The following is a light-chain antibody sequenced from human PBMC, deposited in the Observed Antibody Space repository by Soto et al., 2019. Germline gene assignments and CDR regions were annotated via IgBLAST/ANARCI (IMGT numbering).Light chain of an antibody. CDR1: QSVSSSY. CDR2: GAS. CDR3: QQYGSSPLYT. J-gene: IGKJ2*01. Sequence: EIVLTQSPGTLSLSPGKRATLSCRASQSVSSSYLAWYQQKPGQAPRLLIYGASSRATGIPDRFSGSGSGTDFSLTISRLEPEDFAVYYSQQYGSSPLYTFGQGTKLEIK. V-gene: IGKV3-20*01.